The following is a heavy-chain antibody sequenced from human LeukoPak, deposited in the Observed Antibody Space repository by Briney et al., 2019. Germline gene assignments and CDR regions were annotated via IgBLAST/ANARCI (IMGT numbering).Heavy chain of an antibody. CDR1: GFTFSSCW. CDR2: ISGSGGST. Sequence: GGSLRLSCAASGFTFSSCWMSWVRQAPGKGLEWASVISGSGGSTYYADSVRGRFTISRDNSKNTLYLQMNSLRAEDTAVYYCAKDPGYSSGTNWFDPWGQGTLVTVSS. CDR3: AKDPGYSSGTNWFDP. D-gene: IGHD6-19*01. J-gene: IGHJ5*02. V-gene: IGHV3-23*01.